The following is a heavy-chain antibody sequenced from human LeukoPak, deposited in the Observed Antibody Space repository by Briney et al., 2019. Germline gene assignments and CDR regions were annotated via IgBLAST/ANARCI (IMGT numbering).Heavy chain of an antibody. Sequence: GGSLRLSCAASGFTFSDYWMNWVRQAPGKGLEWVGILKQDGSEILYVDSVKGRFTISRDNAKNSLYLQMNSLRAEDTAVYYCAGGAGWSIDYWGQGTLVTVSS. V-gene: IGHV3-7*01. CDR1: GFTFSDYW. D-gene: IGHD2-15*01. CDR3: AGGAGWSIDY. CDR2: LKQDGSEI. J-gene: IGHJ4*02.